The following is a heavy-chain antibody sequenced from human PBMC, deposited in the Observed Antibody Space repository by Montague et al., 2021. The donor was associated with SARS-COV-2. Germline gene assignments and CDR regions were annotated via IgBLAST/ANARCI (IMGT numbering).Heavy chain of an antibody. CDR1: GGSISSSNYY. CDR3: ARRGRKLLPVATTVGGFDI. CDR2: IYDSGST. D-gene: IGHD5-12*01. V-gene: IGHV4-39*02. J-gene: IGHJ3*02. Sequence: SETLSLTCTVSGGSISSSNYYWDWIRQPPGKGLEWIGSIYDSGSTYYNPSLKSRVTISVDTPKNHFSLKLSSVTAADTAVYYCARRGRKLLPVATTVGGFDIWGQGTMVTVAS.